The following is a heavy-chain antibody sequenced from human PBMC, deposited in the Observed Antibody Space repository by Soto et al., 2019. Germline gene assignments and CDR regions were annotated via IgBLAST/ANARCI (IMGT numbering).Heavy chain of an antibody. D-gene: IGHD3-22*01. V-gene: IGHV1-69*13. CDR3: ARGYYDSSLYFDY. Sequence: SVKVSCKASGGTFSSYAISWVRQAPGQGLEWMGGIIPIFGTANYAQKFQGRATITADESTSTAYMELSSLRSEDTAVYYCARGYYDSSLYFDYWGQGTLVTVSS. CDR1: GGTFSSYA. CDR2: IIPIFGTA. J-gene: IGHJ4*02.